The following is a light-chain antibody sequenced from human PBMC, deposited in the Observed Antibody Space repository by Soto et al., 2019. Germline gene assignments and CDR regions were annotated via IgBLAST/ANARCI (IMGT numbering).Light chain of an antibody. CDR2: DAF. CDR1: QSFSSW. Sequence: ILLTQSPSILSPPVGDRITITCRASQSFSSWLAWYQQKPGKAPELLIYDAFSLKSGVSSRFSGSRSGTEFALTISSLQPDDSATYYCQQYDSPPPTFGQGTKVDI. CDR3: QQYDSPPPT. V-gene: IGKV1-5*01. J-gene: IGKJ1*01.